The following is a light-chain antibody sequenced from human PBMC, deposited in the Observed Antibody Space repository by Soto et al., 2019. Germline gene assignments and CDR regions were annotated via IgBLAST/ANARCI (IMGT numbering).Light chain of an antibody. CDR2: EGT. V-gene: IGLV2-23*01. Sequence: QSALTQPASVSGSPGKSITISCTGTSSDVGSYNLVSWYQQHPGKAPKLMIYEGTKRPSGVSNRFSGSKSGNTASLTISGLQAEDEADYYCCSYAGSITSVFGGGTKLTVL. CDR1: SSDVGSYNL. CDR3: CSYAGSITSV. J-gene: IGLJ3*02.